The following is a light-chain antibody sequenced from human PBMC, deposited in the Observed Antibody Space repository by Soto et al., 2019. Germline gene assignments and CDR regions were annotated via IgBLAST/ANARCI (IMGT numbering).Light chain of an antibody. J-gene: IGKJ3*01. CDR3: QQYVSKTT. CDR1: QSVSSTF. Sequence: EIVLTQSPGTLSLSPGERATLSCRASQSVSSTFLAWYQQKPGQAPRLLIYAASSRATGIPDRFSGSGSGTDFTLTISRLEPEDFAVYYCQQYVSKTTFGPGTKVDIK. CDR2: AAS. V-gene: IGKV3-20*01.